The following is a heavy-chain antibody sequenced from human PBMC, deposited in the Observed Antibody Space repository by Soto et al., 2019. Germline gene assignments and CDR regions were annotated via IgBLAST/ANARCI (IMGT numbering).Heavy chain of an antibody. J-gene: IGHJ6*02. Sequence: ASVKVSCKASGYTFTSYGISWVRQAPGQGLEWMGWISAYNGNTNYAQKLQGRVTMTTDTSTSTAYMELRSLRSDDTAVYYCARPFGGVIVVDDGGMEVWGQGTTVIVSS. V-gene: IGHV1-18*01. CDR1: GYTFTSYG. D-gene: IGHD3-16*02. CDR3: ARPFGGVIVVDDGGMEV. CDR2: ISAYNGNT.